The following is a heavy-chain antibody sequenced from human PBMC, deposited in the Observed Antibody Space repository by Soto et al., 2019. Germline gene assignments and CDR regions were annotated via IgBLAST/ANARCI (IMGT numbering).Heavy chain of an antibody. D-gene: IGHD3-3*02. CDR2: INSDGSDT. V-gene: IGHV3-74*01. CDR3: TRAIFGVIKQYNWFDP. J-gene: IGHJ5*02. Sequence: GGSLRLSCTASGFTFRTSWMHWVRQAPGKGLVWVSHINSDGSDTRYADSVKGRFTISRDNAKNTLYLEINRLRADDTAVYYCTRAIFGVIKQYNWFDPWGQGTLVTVSS. CDR1: GFTFRTSW.